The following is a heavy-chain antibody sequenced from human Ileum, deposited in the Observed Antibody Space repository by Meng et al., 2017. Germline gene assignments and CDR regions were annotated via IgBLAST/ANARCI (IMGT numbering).Heavy chain of an antibody. CDR2: IFNGGTI. V-gene: IGHV4-4*02. D-gene: IGHD5-12*01. J-gene: IGHJ4*02. Sequence: GQRQGAGPGLFETSGNISLNCAAFGYAISSCNWWNWVRHTPGNGLELFGEIFNGGTINYNPSLKNRVTLLIDKSKNQFSLQLTSVTAADTAVFYCARGIGDIRVGFDYWGQGILVTVSS. CDR1: GYAISSCNW. CDR3: ARGIGDIRVGFDY.